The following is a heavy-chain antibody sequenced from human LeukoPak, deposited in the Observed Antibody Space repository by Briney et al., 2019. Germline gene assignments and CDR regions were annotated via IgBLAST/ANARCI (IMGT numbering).Heavy chain of an antibody. D-gene: IGHD5-12*01. J-gene: IGHJ4*02. CDR2: VSAYNGNT. CDR3: ARDGSLKPDFDY. CDR1: GYAFTSYG. V-gene: IGHV1-18*01. Sequence: ASVKVSCKASGYAFTSYGISWVRQAPGQGLEWMGWVSAYNGNTNYAQKLQGRVTMTTDTSTSTAYMELRSLRSDDTAVYYCARDGSLKPDFDYWGQGTLVTVSS.